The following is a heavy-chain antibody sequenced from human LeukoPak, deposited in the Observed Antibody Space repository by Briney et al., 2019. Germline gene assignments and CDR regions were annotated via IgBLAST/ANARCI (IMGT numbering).Heavy chain of an antibody. CDR1: GFTFSSYG. CDR3: TRIIKSGSFDY. D-gene: IGHD1-26*01. Sequence: PGGSLRLSCAASGFTFSSYGMHWVRQAPGKGLEWVAVIWYDGSNKYYADSVKGRFTISRDNSKNTLYLQMNSLKTEDTALYYCTRIIKSGSFDYWGQGTLVTVSS. J-gene: IGHJ4*02. CDR2: IWYDGSNK. V-gene: IGHV3-33*01.